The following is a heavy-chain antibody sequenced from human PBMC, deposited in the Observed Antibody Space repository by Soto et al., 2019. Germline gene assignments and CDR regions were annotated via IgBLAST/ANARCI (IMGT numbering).Heavy chain of an antibody. CDR2: INHTGGT. D-gene: IGHD3-3*01. Sequence: SETLSLTCAVYGGSVNGYYWNWIRKPPGKGLEWIGEINHTGGTHYNPSLKSRGTMSVDTSKNQFSLRLSSVTAADTAIYYCATRITVFGLLIPPFDPWGQGTQVTVSS. CDR3: ATRITVFGLLIPPFDP. V-gene: IGHV4-34*01. J-gene: IGHJ5*02. CDR1: GGSVNGYY.